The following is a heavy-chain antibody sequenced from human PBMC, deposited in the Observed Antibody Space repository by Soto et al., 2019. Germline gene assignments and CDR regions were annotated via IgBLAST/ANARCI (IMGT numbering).Heavy chain of an antibody. CDR3: ARGTLRIAIFGVVFNWFDP. Sequence: SETLSLTCTVSGGSISSGGYYWSWIRQHPGKGLEWIGYIYYSGSTYYNPSLKSRVTISVDTSKNQFSLKLSSVTAADTAVYYCARGTLRIAIFGVVFNWFDPWGQGTLVTVSS. CDR2: IYYSGST. V-gene: IGHV4-31*03. J-gene: IGHJ5*02. D-gene: IGHD3-3*01. CDR1: GGSISSGGYY.